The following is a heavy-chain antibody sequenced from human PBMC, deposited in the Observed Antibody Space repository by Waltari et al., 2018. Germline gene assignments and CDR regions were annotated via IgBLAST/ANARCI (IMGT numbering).Heavy chain of an antibody. J-gene: IGHJ4*02. V-gene: IGHV4-59*01. D-gene: IGHD1-26*01. CDR1: GGSISSYY. CDR2: IYYSGST. Sequence: QVQLQESGPGLVKPSETLSLTCTVSGGSISSYYWSWIRQPPGKGLEWIGYIYYSGSTNYNPSRKSRVTISVDTSKNQFSLKLSSVTAADTAVYYCARAGSGSYGPYFDYWGQGTLVTVSS. CDR3: ARAGSGSYGPYFDY.